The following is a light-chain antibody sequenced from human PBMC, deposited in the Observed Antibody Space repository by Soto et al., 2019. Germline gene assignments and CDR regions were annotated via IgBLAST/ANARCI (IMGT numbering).Light chain of an antibody. J-gene: IGKJ4*01. CDR2: DAS. Sequence: GARVTITCRASQSISTFLAWYQQKPGKAPQILIYDASKLEPGVPSRLSGGGSGTQFTLTISSLQPDDFATYYCQQYDTYPLTFGGGTKVDIK. V-gene: IGKV1-5*01. CDR3: QQYDTYPLT. CDR1: QSISTF.